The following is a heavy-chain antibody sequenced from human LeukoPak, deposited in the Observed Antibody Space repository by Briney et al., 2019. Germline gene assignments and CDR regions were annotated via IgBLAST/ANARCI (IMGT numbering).Heavy chain of an antibody. D-gene: IGHD5-24*01. CDR1: GYTFTSYG. V-gene: IGHV1-46*01. CDR2: INPGGGNT. J-gene: IGHJ3*02. Sequence: ASVKVSCKASGYTFTSYGISWVRQAPGQGLEWMGIINPGGGNTNYAQNFQGRVTMTRDTSASTVYMQLSSLRSEDTAMYYCARIRDGYNDAYDIWGQGTVVTVPS. CDR3: ARIRDGYNDAYDI.